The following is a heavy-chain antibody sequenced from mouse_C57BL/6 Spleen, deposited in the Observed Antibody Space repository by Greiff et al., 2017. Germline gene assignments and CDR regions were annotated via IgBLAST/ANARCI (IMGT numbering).Heavy chain of an antibody. Sequence: QVTLKESGPGILQSSQTLSLTCSFSGFSLSTSGMGVSWIRQPSGKGLEWLAHIYWDDDKRYNPSLKSRLTISKDTSRNQVFLKITSVDTADTATYYCARRTYYYGSSYGYFDVWGTGTTVTVSS. V-gene: IGHV8-12*01. CDR1: GFSLSTSGMG. D-gene: IGHD1-1*01. J-gene: IGHJ1*03. CDR2: IYWDDDK. CDR3: ARRTYYYGSSYGYFDV.